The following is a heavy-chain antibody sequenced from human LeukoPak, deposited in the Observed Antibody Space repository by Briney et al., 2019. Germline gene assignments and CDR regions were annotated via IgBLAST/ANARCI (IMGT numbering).Heavy chain of an antibody. D-gene: IGHD3-16*02. CDR2: IYYSGST. Sequence: SETLSLTCTVSGGSISSYYWGWIRQPPGKGLEWIGSIYYSGSTYYNPSLKSRVTISVDTSKNQFSLKLSSVTAADTAVYYCARDYYDYVWGSYRLPSGAFDIWGQGTMVTVSS. CDR3: ARDYYDYVWGSYRLPSGAFDI. J-gene: IGHJ3*02. CDR1: GGSISSYY. V-gene: IGHV4-39*07.